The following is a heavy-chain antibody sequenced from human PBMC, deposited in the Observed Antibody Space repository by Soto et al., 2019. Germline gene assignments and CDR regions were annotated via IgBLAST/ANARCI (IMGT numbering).Heavy chain of an antibody. CDR1: GFTFGDYA. CDR2: IRSKAYGGAT. Sequence: PGGSLRLSCTASGFTFGDYAMSWFRQAPGKGLEWVGFIRSKAYGGATEYAASVKGRFTISRDDSKSIAYLQMNSLKTEDTAVYYCTRDTPDDYIWGSPPDAFDIWGQGTMVTVSS. D-gene: IGHD3-16*01. J-gene: IGHJ3*02. CDR3: TRDTPDDYIWGSPPDAFDI. V-gene: IGHV3-49*03.